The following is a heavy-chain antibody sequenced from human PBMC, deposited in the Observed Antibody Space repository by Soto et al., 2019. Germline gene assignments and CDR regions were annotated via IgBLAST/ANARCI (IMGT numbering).Heavy chain of an antibody. Sequence: GGSLRLSCAASGFTFSTYSMNWVRQAPRKGLEWISYIGGSSSKIFYADSVKGRFTISRDNAKNSLFLQMSSMRAEDTAVYYCARLGYYYNNSGYVDYYALDVWGQGTTVTVSS. V-gene: IGHV3-48*01. CDR2: IGGSSSKI. CDR1: GFTFSTYS. CDR3: ARLGYYYNNSGYVDYYALDV. J-gene: IGHJ6*02. D-gene: IGHD3-22*01.